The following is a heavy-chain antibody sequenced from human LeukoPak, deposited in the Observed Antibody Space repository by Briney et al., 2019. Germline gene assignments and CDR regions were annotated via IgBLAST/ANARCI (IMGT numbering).Heavy chain of an antibody. CDR1: GGSISSSTYF. CDR2: IYYSGST. J-gene: IGHJ6*03. V-gene: IGHV4-61*05. D-gene: IGHD2-2*01. Sequence: SETLSLTCTVSGGSISSSTYFWGWIRQPPGKGLEWIGYIYYSGSTNYNPSLKSRVTISVDTSKNQFSLKLSSVTAADTAVYYCARGVVVPAAISHYYYYMDVWGKGTTVTVSS. CDR3: ARGVVVPAAISHYYYYMDV.